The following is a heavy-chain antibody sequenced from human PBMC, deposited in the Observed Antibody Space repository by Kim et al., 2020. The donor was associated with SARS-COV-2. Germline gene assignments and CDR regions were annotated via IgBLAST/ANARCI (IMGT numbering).Heavy chain of an antibody. CDR2: INHSGST. V-gene: IGHV4-34*01. J-gene: IGHJ4*02. D-gene: IGHD6-13*01. CDR1: GGSFSGYY. CDR3: ARGWKQLVQYFDY. Sequence: SETLSLTCAVYGGSFSGYYWSWIRQPPGKGLEWIGEINHSGSTNYNPSLKSRVTISSDTSKNQFSLKLSSVTAADTAVYYCARGWKQLVQYFDYWGQGTLVTVSS.